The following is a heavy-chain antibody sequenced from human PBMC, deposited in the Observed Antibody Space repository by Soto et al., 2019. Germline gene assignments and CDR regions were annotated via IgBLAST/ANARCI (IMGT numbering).Heavy chain of an antibody. CDR2: IKEDGSEK. Sequence: EVLLVESGGGLVQPGGSLRLSCAASGFTFSTFWMDWVRQAPGKGLEWVAKIKEDGSEKYYADSVKSRFIISRDNARNSVYLQMNSLRAEDTAVYYCARVRPGNYRDYWGQGTLVTVSS. V-gene: IGHV3-7*03. J-gene: IGHJ4*02. D-gene: IGHD3-10*01. CDR1: GFTFSTFW. CDR3: ARVRPGNYRDY.